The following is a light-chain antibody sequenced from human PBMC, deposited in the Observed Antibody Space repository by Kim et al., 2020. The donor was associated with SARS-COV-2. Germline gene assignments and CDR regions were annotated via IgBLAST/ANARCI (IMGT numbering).Light chain of an antibody. CDR2: GRN. J-gene: IGLJ3*02. V-gene: IGLV3-19*01. Sequence: SSELTQDPVVSVALGQTVRITCQGDSLRSYYAIWYQQKPRQAPVLVIYGRNNRPSGIPDRFSGSASGNTAFLTISGTQAEDEAGFYCQSRDSGGRVMFGGGTQLTVL. CDR3: QSRDSGGRVM. CDR1: SLRSYY.